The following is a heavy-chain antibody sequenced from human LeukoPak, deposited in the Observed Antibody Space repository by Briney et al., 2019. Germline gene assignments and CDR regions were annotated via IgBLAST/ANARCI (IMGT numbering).Heavy chain of an antibody. CDR3: ARGSYGDFLDY. Sequence: ASVKVSCKASGYTFTSYYIHWVRQTPGQGLEWMGIINPSGGSTSYAQKFQGRVTMTRDTSTSTVYMELSSLRSEDTAVYYCARGSYGDFLDYWGQGTLVTVSS. D-gene: IGHD4-17*01. CDR2: INPSGGST. V-gene: IGHV1-46*01. CDR1: GYTFTSYY. J-gene: IGHJ4*02.